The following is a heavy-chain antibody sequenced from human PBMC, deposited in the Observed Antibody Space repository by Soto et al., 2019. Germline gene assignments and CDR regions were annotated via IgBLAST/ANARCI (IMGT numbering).Heavy chain of an antibody. CDR2: IYPGDSDT. CDR3: ARRITMVRGALEANWFDP. D-gene: IGHD3-10*01. V-gene: IGHV5-51*01. J-gene: IGHJ5*02. CDR1: GYSFTSYG. Sequence: PGESLKISCKGSGYSFTSYGIGWVRQMPGKGLEWMGIIYPGDSDTRYSPSFQGQVTISADKSISTAYLQWSSLKASDTAMYYCARRITMVRGALEANWFDPWGQGTLVTSPQ.